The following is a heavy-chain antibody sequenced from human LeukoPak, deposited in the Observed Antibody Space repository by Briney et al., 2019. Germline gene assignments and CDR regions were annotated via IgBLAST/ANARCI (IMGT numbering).Heavy chain of an antibody. J-gene: IGHJ4*02. Sequence: GGSLRLSCAASGFTFSSYEMNWVRQAPGKGLEWVSYISSGGGGIFYADSVKGRFTISRDNAKNSLHLQMNSLRAEDSAVYYCARDGASHPSIYYFDYWGQGTLVTVSS. D-gene: IGHD4-17*01. V-gene: IGHV3-48*03. CDR3: ARDGASHPSIYYFDY. CDR1: GFTFSSYE. CDR2: ISSGGGGI.